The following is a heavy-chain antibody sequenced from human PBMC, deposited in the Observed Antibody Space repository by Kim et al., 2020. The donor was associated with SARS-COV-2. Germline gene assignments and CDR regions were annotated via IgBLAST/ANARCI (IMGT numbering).Heavy chain of an antibody. D-gene: IGHD5-18*01. Sequence: GGSLRLSCAASGFTFSNAWMSWVRQAPGKGLEWVGRIKSKTDGGTTDYAAPVKGRFTISRDDSKNTLYLQMNSLKTEDTAVYYCTTDHLNQGIQLWGDAFDIWGQGTMVTVSS. V-gene: IGHV3-15*01. CDR2: IKSKTDGGTT. CDR3: TTDHLNQGIQLWGDAFDI. J-gene: IGHJ3*02. CDR1: GFTFSNAW.